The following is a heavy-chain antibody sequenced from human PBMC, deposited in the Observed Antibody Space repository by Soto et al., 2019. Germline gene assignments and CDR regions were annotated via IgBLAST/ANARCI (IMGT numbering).Heavy chain of an antibody. CDR3: ARESSEPALPNTLRSTTQSYYYYYYMDV. V-gene: IGHV4-59*01. D-gene: IGHD4-17*01. CDR1: GGSISSYY. CDR2: IYYSGST. Sequence: SETLSLTCTVSGGSISSYYWSWIRQPPGKGLEWIGYIYYSGSTNYNPSLKSRVTISVDTSKNQFSLKLSPVTAAETAVYYCARESSEPALPNTLRSTTQSYYYYYYMDVWGKGTTVTVSS. J-gene: IGHJ6*03.